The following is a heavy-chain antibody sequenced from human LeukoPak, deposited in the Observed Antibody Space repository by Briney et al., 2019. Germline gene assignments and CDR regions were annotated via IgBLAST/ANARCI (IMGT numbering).Heavy chain of an antibody. CDR3: ARVDSRDGYNKGAFDI. J-gene: IGHJ3*02. CDR2: IYYSGST. Sequence: SETLSLTCTVSGGSISSSSYYWGWIRQPPGKGLEWIGSIYYSGSTYYNPSLKSRVTISVDTSKNQFSLKLSSVTAADTAVYYCARVDSRDGYNKGAFDIWGQGTMVTVSS. V-gene: IGHV4-39*07. CDR1: GGSISSSSYY. D-gene: IGHD5-24*01.